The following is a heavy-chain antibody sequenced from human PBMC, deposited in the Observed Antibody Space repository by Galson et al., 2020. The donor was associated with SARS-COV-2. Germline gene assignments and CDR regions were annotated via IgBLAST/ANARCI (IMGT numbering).Heavy chain of an antibody. V-gene: IGHV3-11*04. CDR3: ARVAPSILYSYGWYYFDY. J-gene: IGHJ4*02. Sequence: GESLKISCAASGFTFSDYYMSWIRQAPGKGLEWVLYISSSGSTIYYADSVKGRFTISRDNAKNSLYLQMNSLRAEDTAVYYCARVAPSILYSYGWYYFDYWGQGTLVTVSS. D-gene: IGHD5-18*01. CDR1: GFTFSDYY. CDR2: ISSSGSTI.